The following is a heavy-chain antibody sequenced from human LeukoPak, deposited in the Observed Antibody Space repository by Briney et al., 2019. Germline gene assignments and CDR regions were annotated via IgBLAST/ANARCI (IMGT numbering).Heavy chain of an antibody. V-gene: IGHV1-69*01. CDR3: ARSTTPVRGYRPRFDY. J-gene: IGHJ4*02. Sequence: SVTVSCKASGGTFSSYAISWVRQAPGQGLEGMGGIIPIIGTANYAQKFQGRVTITADESTSTAYMELSSLRSEDTAVYYCARSTTPVRGYRPRFDYWGQGTLVTVSS. D-gene: IGHD5-18*01. CDR2: IIPIIGTA. CDR1: GGTFSSYA.